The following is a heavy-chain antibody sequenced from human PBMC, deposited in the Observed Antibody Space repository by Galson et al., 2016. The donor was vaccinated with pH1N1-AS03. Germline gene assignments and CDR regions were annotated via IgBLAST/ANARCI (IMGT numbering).Heavy chain of an antibody. V-gene: IGHV3-23*01. Sequence: SLRLSCAASGFSVRANAMSWVRQAPGKGLEWVASLDGGGDGTHYAGAVRGRFPISRDTSENTVYLQMNSLRAEDTALNYCGTDAFGWAFDVWGQGTMVTAAS. CDR1: GFSVRANA. CDR2: LDGGGDGT. CDR3: GTDAFGWAFDV. D-gene: IGHD2/OR15-2a*01. J-gene: IGHJ3*01.